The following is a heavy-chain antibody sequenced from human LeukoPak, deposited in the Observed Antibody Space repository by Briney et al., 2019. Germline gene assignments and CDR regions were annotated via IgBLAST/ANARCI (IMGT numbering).Heavy chain of an antibody. D-gene: IGHD3-22*01. CDR2: IYTSGST. J-gene: IGHJ4*02. Sequence: SETLSLTCTVSGGSISSGSYYWSWIRQPAGKGLEWIGRIYTSGSTNYNPSLKSRVTMSVDTSKNQFSLKLSSVTAADTAVYYCAREGLEHYYDSSGYAFDYWGQGTLVTVSS. V-gene: IGHV4-61*02. CDR1: GGSISSGSYY. CDR3: AREGLEHYYDSSGYAFDY.